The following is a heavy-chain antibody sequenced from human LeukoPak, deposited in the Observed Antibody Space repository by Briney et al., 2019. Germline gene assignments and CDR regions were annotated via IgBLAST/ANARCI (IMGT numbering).Heavy chain of an antibody. J-gene: IGHJ4*02. V-gene: IGHV6-1*01. CDR3: ARAATLQIPYYDSSGLIDY. Sequence: SQTLSLTCAISGDSVSSNSAAWNWIRQSPSRGLEWLGRTYYRSKWYNDYAVSVKSRITINPDTSKNQFSLQLNSVTPEDTAVYYCARAATLQIPYYDSSGLIDYWGQGTLVTVSS. D-gene: IGHD3-22*01. CDR1: GDSVSSNSAA. CDR2: TYYRSKWYN.